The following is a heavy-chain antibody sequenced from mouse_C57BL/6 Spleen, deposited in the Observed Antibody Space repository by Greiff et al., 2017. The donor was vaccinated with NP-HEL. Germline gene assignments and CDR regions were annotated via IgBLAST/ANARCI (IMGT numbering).Heavy chain of an antibody. CDR3: ARWNWSFDY. D-gene: IGHD4-1*01. CDR1: GFTFSSYA. CDR2: ISDGGSYT. J-gene: IGHJ2*01. V-gene: IGHV5-4*01. Sequence: VQLKESGGGLVKPGGSLKLSCAASGFTFSSYAMSWVRQTPEKRLEWVATISDGGSYTYYPDNVKGRFTISRDNAKNNLYLQMSHLKSEDTAMYYCARWNWSFDYWGQGTTLTVSS.